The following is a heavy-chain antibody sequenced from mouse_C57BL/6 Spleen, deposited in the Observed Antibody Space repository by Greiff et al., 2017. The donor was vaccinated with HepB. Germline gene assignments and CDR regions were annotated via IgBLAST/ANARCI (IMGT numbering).Heavy chain of an antibody. V-gene: IGHV5-4*03. Sequence: EVMLVESGGGLVKPGGSLKLSCAASGFTFSSYAMSWVRQTPEKRLEWVATISDGGSYTYYPDNVKGRFTISRDNAKNNLYLQMSHLKSEDTAMYYCARQLTGTHYVDYWGQGTTLTVSS. CDR3: ARQLTGTHYVDY. CDR1: GFTFSSYA. CDR2: ISDGGSYT. D-gene: IGHD4-1*01. J-gene: IGHJ2*01.